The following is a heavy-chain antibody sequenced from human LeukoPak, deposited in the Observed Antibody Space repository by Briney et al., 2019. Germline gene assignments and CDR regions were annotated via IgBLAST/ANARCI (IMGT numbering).Heavy chain of an antibody. V-gene: IGHV3-23*01. J-gene: IGHJ4*02. Sequence: TWGSLRLSCAASGFTFSSYGMSWVGQAPGKGLEWVSAISGSGGSTYYADSVKGRFTISRDNSKNTLYLQVNSLRAEDTAVYYCAAMVWDYWGQGTLVTVSS. CDR2: ISGSGGST. CDR1: GFTFSSYG. CDR3: AAMVWDY. D-gene: IGHD5-18*01.